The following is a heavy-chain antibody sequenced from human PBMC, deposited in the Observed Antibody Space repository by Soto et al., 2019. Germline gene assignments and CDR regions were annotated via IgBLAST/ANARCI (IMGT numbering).Heavy chain of an antibody. CDR3: SRRAPEGFDP. CDR2: INYSGST. Sequence: PSETLSLTCTVSGGSISSSSYIWGWIRQPPGRGLEWIGSINYSGSTYYNPSLKSRVTLSVDTSKNQFSLNVSSVTASDTALYYCSRRAPEGFDPWGQGTLVTVSS. J-gene: IGHJ5*02. CDR1: GGSISSSSYI. V-gene: IGHV4-39*01.